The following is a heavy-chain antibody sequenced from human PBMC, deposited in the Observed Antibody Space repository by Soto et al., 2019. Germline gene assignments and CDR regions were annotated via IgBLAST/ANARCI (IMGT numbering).Heavy chain of an antibody. Sequence: QVQLVQSGAEVKKPGSSVKVSCKASGGTFSSYTISWVRQAPGQGLEWMGRIIPILGIANYAQKFQGRVTITADKSTSTAYMELSSLRSEDTAVYYCAGDREYSSGLPTQWGQGTLVTVSS. V-gene: IGHV1-69*08. CDR3: AGDREYSSGLPTQ. CDR2: IIPILGIA. J-gene: IGHJ4*02. D-gene: IGHD6-19*01. CDR1: GGTFSSYT.